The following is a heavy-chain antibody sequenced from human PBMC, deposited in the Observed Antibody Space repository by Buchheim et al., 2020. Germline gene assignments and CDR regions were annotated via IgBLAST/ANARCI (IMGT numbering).Heavy chain of an antibody. CDR1: GFTFSSYG. CDR3: AKSSYYYDSSGYYYVFSPLVA. V-gene: IGHV3-30*18. D-gene: IGHD3-22*01. CDR2: ISYDGSNK. J-gene: IGHJ5*02. Sequence: VQLVESGGGLVQPGGSLRLSCAASGFTFSSYGMHWVRQAPGKGLEWVAVISYDGSNKYYADSVKGRFTISRDNSKNTLYLQMNSLRAEDTAVYYCAKSSYYYDSSGYYYVFSPLVAWGQGTL.